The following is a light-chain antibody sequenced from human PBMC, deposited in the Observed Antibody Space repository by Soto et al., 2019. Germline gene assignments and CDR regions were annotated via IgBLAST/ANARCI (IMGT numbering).Light chain of an antibody. CDR3: QQYNNWPRT. Sequence: IVFTQSPSTLPVSPAERATLSCRVSQSVGSDLAWYQHTPGKPPRLLIYGASTRATGVPGRFSGSGSGTEFTLTISSLQSEDFAVYYCQQYNNWPRTFGQGTKV. J-gene: IGKJ1*01. CDR2: GAS. V-gene: IGKV3-15*01. CDR1: QSVGSD.